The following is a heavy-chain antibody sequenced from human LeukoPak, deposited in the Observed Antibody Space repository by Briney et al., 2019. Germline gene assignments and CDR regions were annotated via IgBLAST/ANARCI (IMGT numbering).Heavy chain of an antibody. CDR1: GFTFSSYG. CDR3: AKDLKVLDSYYYGMDV. Sequence: PGGSLRLSCAASGFTFSSYGMHWVRQAPGKGLEWVAVISYDGSNKYYADSVKGRFTISRDNSKNTLYLQMNSLRAEDTAVYYCAKDLKVLDSYYYGMDVWGQGTTVTVSS. V-gene: IGHV3-30*18. CDR2: ISYDGSNK. J-gene: IGHJ6*02. D-gene: IGHD2-2*03.